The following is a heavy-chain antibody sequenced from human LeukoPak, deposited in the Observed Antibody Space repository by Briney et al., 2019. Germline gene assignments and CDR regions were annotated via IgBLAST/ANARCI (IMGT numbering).Heavy chain of an antibody. Sequence: GGSLRLSCAASGFTFSSYAMSWVRQAPGKGLEWVSAISGSGGSTYYADSVKGRFTISRDNAKNSLYLQMNSLRAEDTAVYYCARGVYCSGGSCYDPNFDYWGQGTLVTVSS. V-gene: IGHV3-23*01. CDR3: ARGVYCSGGSCYDPNFDY. CDR1: GFTFSSYA. D-gene: IGHD2-15*01. J-gene: IGHJ4*02. CDR2: ISGSGGST.